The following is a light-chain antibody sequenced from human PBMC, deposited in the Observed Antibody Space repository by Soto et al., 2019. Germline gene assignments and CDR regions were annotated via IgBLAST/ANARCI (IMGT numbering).Light chain of an antibody. V-gene: IGLV2-14*01. CDR1: SGDIGSYNR. Sequence: QSALTQPASVSGSPGKSITISCTGTSGDIGSYNRVSWYQQHPGKAPKLIIYEVTDRPSGVSNRFSGSKSGNTASLTISGLQAEDEAEYYCSSYTNINTMACVFGTGTKLTVL. J-gene: IGLJ1*01. CDR3: SSYTNINTMACV. CDR2: EVT.